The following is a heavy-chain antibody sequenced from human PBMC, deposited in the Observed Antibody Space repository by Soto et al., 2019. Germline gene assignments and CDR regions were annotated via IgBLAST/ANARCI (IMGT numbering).Heavy chain of an antibody. D-gene: IGHD6-13*01. CDR3: ARYSSNSYYFDY. CDR1: GYTFTGYA. CDR2: INAGNGNT. Sequence: GASVKVSCKASGYTFTGYAMHWVRQAPGQRLEWMGWINAGNGNTKYSQKFQGRFTVSRDNSKNTQYLQMSSLRAEDTAVYYCARYSSNSYYFDYWGQGALVTVSS. J-gene: IGHJ4*02. V-gene: IGHV1-3*01.